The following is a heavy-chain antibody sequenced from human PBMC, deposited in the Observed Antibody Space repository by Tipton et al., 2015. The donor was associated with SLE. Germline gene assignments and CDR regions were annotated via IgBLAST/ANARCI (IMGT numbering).Heavy chain of an antibody. CDR1: GYTFTSYC. CDR2: IDPSGAST. J-gene: IGHJ4*02. Sequence: QLVQSGAEVKKPGASVKVSCKASGYTFTSYCMHWVRQAPGRGLEWMGMIDPSGASTNYAPRFQGRVTMTRDTSTSTVYMELSSLRSEDTAVYYCARDGSGSGSHYLDHWGQGTLVTVSS. D-gene: IGHD3-10*01. CDR3: ARDGSGSGSHYLDH. V-gene: IGHV1-46*01.